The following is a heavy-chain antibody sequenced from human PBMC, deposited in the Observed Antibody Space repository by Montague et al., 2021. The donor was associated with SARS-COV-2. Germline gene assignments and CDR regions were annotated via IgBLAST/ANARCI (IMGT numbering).Heavy chain of an antibody. D-gene: IGHD3-10*01. J-gene: IGHJ6*02. CDR3: ARTSRGSRYFYGVDV. Sequence: SETLSLTCTVSGDSISDYYWSWIRQPPGLGLEWIGYIFRSGATNYNPPLKSRVIISLETSTSQFSLRLSSVTAADTAIYYCARTSRGSRYFYGVDVWGQGTTVTVSS. CDR2: IFRSGAT. CDR1: GDSISDYY. V-gene: IGHV4-59*01.